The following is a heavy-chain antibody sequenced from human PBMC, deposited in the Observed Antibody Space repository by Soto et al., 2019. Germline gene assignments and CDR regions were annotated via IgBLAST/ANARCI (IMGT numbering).Heavy chain of an antibody. CDR2: ISSSSSYT. Sequence: QVQLVESGGGLVKPGGSLRLSCAASGITFSDYYMSWIRQAPGKGLEWVSYISSSSSYTNYADSVKGRFTISRDNAKNSLYLQMNSLRAEDTAVSYCAKDRGWPTFFYGMDVWGQGTTDTVSS. J-gene: IGHJ6*02. CDR1: GITFSDYY. CDR3: AKDRGWPTFFYGMDV. D-gene: IGHD6-19*01. V-gene: IGHV3-11*06.